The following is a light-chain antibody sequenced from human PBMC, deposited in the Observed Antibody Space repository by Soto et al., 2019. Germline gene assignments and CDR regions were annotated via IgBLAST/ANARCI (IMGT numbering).Light chain of an antibody. CDR3: KQSKSFPLT. V-gene: IGKV1-12*01. Sequence: DIQMTQSPSSVSASVGDSVTITCRASQDLSRWLAWYQLKPGKAPKLIIYAASRLHTGVPSRFSGGGSGTDFTLTINNLQPDDFATYYCKQSKSFPLTFGGGTKVEI. CDR1: QDLSRW. J-gene: IGKJ4*01. CDR2: AAS.